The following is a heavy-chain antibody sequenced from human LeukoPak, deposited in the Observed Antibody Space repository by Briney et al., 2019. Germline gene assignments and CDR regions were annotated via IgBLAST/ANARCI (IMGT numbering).Heavy chain of an antibody. CDR3: ARSGVTALSWVDP. D-gene: IGHD2-21*02. V-gene: IGHV4-61*08. CDR2: ISYSGST. J-gene: IGHJ5*02. CDR1: GGSFSSGDYY. Sequence: PSQTLSLTCTVSGGSFSSGDYYWSWIRQPPGKGLEWIGYISYSGSTNYNPSLKSRITISVDTSKNQFSLKLSSVTAADTAVYYCARSGVTALSWVDPWGQGTLVTVSS.